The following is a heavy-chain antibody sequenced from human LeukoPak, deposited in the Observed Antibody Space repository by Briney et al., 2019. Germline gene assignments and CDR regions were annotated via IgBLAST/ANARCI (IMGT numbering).Heavy chain of an antibody. V-gene: IGHV1-8*02. D-gene: IGHD3-16*01. CDR2: MNPNRANT. Sequence: ASVKGSCKTSGYPFSSYDINWVRQATGQGLEWMGWMNPNRANTGYAQNFQGRVTMTRNTSIRTAYMELSGLRPEDTDVSYCARGWGSAYSFISGYYHYGMDVWGEGTTVSVSS. CDR1: GYPFSSYD. J-gene: IGHJ6*01. CDR3: ARGWGSAYSFISGYYHYGMDV.